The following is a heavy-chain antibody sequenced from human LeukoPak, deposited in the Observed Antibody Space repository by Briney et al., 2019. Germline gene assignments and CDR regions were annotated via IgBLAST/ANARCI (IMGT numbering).Heavy chain of an antibody. CDR1: GFTFSSYA. CDR2: ISYDGSNK. CDR3: ARVNIDTVPDEHYYFDY. V-gene: IGHV3-30*04. J-gene: IGHJ4*02. Sequence: PGGSLRLSCAASGFTFSSYAMHWVRQAPGKGLEWVAVISYDGSNKYYADSVKGRFTISRDNSKNTLYLQMNSLRAEDTAVYYCARVNIDTVPDEHYYFDYWGQGTLVTVSS. D-gene: IGHD4-11*01.